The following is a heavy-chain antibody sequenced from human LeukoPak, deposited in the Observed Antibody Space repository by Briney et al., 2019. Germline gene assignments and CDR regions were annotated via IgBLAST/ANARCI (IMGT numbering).Heavy chain of an antibody. D-gene: IGHD4-23*01. V-gene: IGHV4-59*08. CDR1: NGYISNYY. J-gene: IGHJ4*02. CDR3: ARRGAVYGGNDFAY. Sequence: PSETLSLTCTVSNGYISNYYWSWIRRTTGKGLERNGFIYYSGSTNYNPSLKSRVTMSVDTSKNQFSLKLSSVTAADTAVYYCARRGAVYGGNDFAYWGQGTLVTVSS. CDR2: IYYSGST.